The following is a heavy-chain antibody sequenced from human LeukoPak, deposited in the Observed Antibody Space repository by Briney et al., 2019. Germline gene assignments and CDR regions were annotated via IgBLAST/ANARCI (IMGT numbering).Heavy chain of an antibody. CDR3: AKGILRYFDWPKAHFDY. CDR2: ISSSSSTI. V-gene: IGHV3-48*01. CDR1: GFTFSSYG. Sequence: GGSLRLSCAASGFTFSSYGMTWVRQAPGKGLEWVSYISSSSSTIYYADSVKGRFTISRDNSKNTLYLQMNSLRAEDTAVYYCAKGILRYFDWPKAHFDYWGQGTLVTVSS. J-gene: IGHJ4*02. D-gene: IGHD3-9*01.